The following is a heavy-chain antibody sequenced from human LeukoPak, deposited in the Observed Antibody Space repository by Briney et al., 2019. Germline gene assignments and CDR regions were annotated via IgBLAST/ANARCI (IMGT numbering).Heavy chain of an antibody. D-gene: IGHD3-16*01. J-gene: IGHJ3*01. CDR2: MKGDGSEI. CDR1: GFTFSSYW. Sequence: GGSLRLSCAASGFTFSSYWMSWVRQAPGKGLEWVANMKGDGSEIHYVDSVKGRFTISRDNAKNSLYLQMNYLRAEDTAVYYCARPAYTAAYDLWGQGTMVTVSS. CDR3: ARPAYTAAYDL. V-gene: IGHV3-7*01.